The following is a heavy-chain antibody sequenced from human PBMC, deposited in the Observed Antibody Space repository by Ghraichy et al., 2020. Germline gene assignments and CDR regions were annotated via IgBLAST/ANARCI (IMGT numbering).Heavy chain of an antibody. CDR2: IDQDGSST. CDR3: TRGGLEPVDY. D-gene: IGHD1-1*01. J-gene: IGHJ4*02. Sequence: LSLTCAASGFTFSRYWMHWVRQAPGKGLVWVSRIDQDGSSTSYADPVKGRFTISRDNAKNTLYLQMNSLRAEDTAVYYCTRGGLEPVDYWGQGTLVTVSS. V-gene: IGHV3-74*01. CDR1: GFTFSRYW.